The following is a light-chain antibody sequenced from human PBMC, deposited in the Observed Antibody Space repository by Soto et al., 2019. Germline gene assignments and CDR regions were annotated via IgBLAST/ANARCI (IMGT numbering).Light chain of an antibody. CDR1: QSVTNSQ. J-gene: IGKJ4*01. CDR2: GAS. V-gene: IGKV3-20*01. Sequence: EIVLTQSPGTLSLSPGERATLFCRASQSVTNSQLAWYQQKPGQAPRLLIFGASSRATGIPDRFSGSGSGTDFTLTIARLEPEDFAVYYCQQYGSSPRALTFGGGTKVDI. CDR3: QQYGSSPRALT.